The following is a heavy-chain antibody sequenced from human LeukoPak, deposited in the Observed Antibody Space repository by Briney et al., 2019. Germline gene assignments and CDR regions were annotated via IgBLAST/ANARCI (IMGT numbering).Heavy chain of an antibody. CDR3: VRDNDWAFDY. D-gene: IGHD3-9*01. J-gene: IGHJ4*02. CDR1: GFTLRSYN. V-gene: IGHV3-48*01. Sequence: GGSLRLSCTASGFTLRSYNMNWVRQAPGKGLEWVSHISPRSDIISYADSVKGRFTISRDNAKNSLYLQMNSLRAEDMAVYYCVRDNDWAFDYWGQGTLVPVSS. CDR2: ISPRSDII.